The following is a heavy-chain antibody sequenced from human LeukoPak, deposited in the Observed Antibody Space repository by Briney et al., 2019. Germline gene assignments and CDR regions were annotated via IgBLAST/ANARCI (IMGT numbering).Heavy chain of an antibody. CDR1: GYTFTGYY. D-gene: IGHD4-23*01. CDR2: INPNSGGT. V-gene: IGHV1-2*02. J-gene: IGHJ4*02. CDR3: ARENYGGNSVFDY. Sequence: ASVKLSCKASGYTFTGYYMHWVRQAPGQGLEWMGWINPNSGGTNYAQKFQGRVTMTRDTSISTAYMELSRLRSDDTAVYYCARENYGGNSVFDYWGQGTLVTVSS.